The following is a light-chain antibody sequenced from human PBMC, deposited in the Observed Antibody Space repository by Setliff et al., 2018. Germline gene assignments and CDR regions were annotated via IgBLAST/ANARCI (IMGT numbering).Light chain of an antibody. Sequence: EIVMTQSPVTLSVSPGERATLSCRASQSVSSNLAWYQHRRGQAPRLLIYGASTRATGIPARFSGSGSGTEFTLIISSLQSEDFAVYYCQQYNDRPLTFGGGTKVDIK. J-gene: IGKJ4*01. V-gene: IGKV3-15*01. CDR3: QQYNDRPLT. CDR1: QSVSSN. CDR2: GAS.